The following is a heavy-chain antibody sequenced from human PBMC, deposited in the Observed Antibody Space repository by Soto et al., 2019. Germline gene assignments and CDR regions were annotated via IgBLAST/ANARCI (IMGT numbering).Heavy chain of an antibody. CDR2: ISYDGSNK. Sequence: PGGSLRLSCAASGFTFSSYGMHWVRQAPGKGLEWVAVISYDGSNKYYADSVKGRFTISRDNSKNTLYLQMNSLRAEGTAVYYCAKDGRPSGSYYFDYWGQGTLVTVSS. CDR3: AKDGRPSGSYYFDY. CDR1: GFTFSSYG. J-gene: IGHJ4*02. V-gene: IGHV3-30*18. D-gene: IGHD1-26*01.